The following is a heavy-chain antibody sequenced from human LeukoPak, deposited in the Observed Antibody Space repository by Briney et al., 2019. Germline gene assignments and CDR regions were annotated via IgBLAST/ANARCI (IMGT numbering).Heavy chain of an antibody. Sequence: GGSLRLSWATSGFTFSNAWMNWVRQAPGKGLGWVGRLRGISDGGTIDYAAPVKGRFTLSRDDSKTTLYLQMNSLRAEDTAVYHCAKDLGSPNSGWGYYYGMDVWGQGTTVTVSS. D-gene: IGHD2/OR15-2a*01. J-gene: IGHJ6*02. CDR2: LRGISDGGTI. CDR3: AKDLGSPNSGWGYYYGMDV. CDR1: GFTFSNAW. V-gene: IGHV3-15*07.